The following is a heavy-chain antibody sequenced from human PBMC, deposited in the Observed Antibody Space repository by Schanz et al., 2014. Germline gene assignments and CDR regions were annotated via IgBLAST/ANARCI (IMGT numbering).Heavy chain of an antibody. CDR3: ARGTMPGTFDI. J-gene: IGHJ3*02. CDR2: IIPILGIA. D-gene: IGHD2-2*01. Sequence: QVQLVQSGAEVKKPGASVKVSCKASGYTFTDYGVIWVRQAPGQGLEWMGRIIPILGIANYAQKFQGRVTITADKSTSTAYMELSSLRYEDTALYYCARGTMPGTFDIWGQGTMVTVSS. V-gene: IGHV1-69*04. CDR1: GYTFTDYG.